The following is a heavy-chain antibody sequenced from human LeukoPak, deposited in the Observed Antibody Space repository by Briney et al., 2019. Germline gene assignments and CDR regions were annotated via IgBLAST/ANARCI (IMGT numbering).Heavy chain of an antibody. CDR1: GFTFSSYE. CDR3: ARRSSSWFLY. J-gene: IGHJ4*02. D-gene: IGHD6-13*01. CDR2: ISSSGSTI. V-gene: IGHV3-48*03. Sequence: GGSLRLSCAASGFTFSSYEMNWVRQAPGKGLEWVSYISSSGSTIYYADSVKGRFTISRDNAKNSLYLQMNSLRAEDTAVYYCARRSSSWFLYWGQGTLVTVSS.